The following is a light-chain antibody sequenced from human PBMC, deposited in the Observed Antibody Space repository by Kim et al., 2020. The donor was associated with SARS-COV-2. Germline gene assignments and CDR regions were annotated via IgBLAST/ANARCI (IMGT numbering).Light chain of an antibody. V-gene: IGLV3-19*01. CDR2: GNA. CDR3: SSRDSDSKRVL. Sequence: SSELTQDPVVSVALGQTVSITCHGDSLRTYFPSWYLQKPGQAPLLVFYGNANRPSGIPARFSGSGSGNASSLTITGAQAEDEAAYYCSSRDSDSKRVLFGGGTQLTVL. CDR1: SLRTYF. J-gene: IGLJ3*02.